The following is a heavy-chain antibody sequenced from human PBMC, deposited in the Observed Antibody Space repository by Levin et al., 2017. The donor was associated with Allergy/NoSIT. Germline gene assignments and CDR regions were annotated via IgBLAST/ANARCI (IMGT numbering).Heavy chain of an antibody. CDR3: ARSGSPDY. CDR1: GFTFSDYS. D-gene: IGHD3-22*01. J-gene: IGHJ4*02. Sequence: SCAASGFTFSDYSMNWVRQAPGKGLEWVSSISPNSNYIYYADSLKGRFTIPRDNAKSSVLLQMNSLRAEDTALYYCARSGSPDYWGQGTLVTVSS. CDR2: ISPNSNYI. V-gene: IGHV3-21*01.